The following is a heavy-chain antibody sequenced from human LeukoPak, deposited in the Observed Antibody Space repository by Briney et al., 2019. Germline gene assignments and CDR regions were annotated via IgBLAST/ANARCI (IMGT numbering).Heavy chain of an antibody. Sequence: SETLSLTCTVSSGSISSYYWSWIRQPPGKELEWIGYIYYSGTTNYNPSLNSRVTISLDASNKQLSLTLNSVTAADTAVYYCARSGLVGADFDYWGQGILVTVSS. V-gene: IGHV4-59*01. CDR1: SGSISSYY. CDR3: ARSGLVGADFDY. J-gene: IGHJ4*02. D-gene: IGHD1-26*01. CDR2: IYYSGTT.